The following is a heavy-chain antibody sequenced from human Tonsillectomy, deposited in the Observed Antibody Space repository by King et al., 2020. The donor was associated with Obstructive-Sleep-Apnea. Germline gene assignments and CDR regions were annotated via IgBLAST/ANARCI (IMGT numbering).Heavy chain of an antibody. CDR2: INSDGSRT. V-gene: IGHV3-74*02. Sequence: VQLVESGGGLIQPGGSLRLSCAASGFTVSGYWMHWVRQAPGKGLVWVSRINSDGSRTTYAGSVQGRFTISRDNAKNTLYLQMNSLRAEDTAVYYCARGGGHYYYYYGLDVWGQGTTVTVSS. J-gene: IGHJ6*02. CDR3: ARGGGHYYYYYGLDV. CDR1: GFTVSGYW. D-gene: IGHD3-16*01.